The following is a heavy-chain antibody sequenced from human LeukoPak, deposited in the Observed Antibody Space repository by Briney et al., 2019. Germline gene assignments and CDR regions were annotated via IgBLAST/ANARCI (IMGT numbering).Heavy chain of an antibody. CDR2: INPNSGGT. V-gene: IGHV1-2*02. D-gene: IGHD2-2*01. CDR1: GYTFTGYY. CDR3: ARVTYCSSTSCYYYFDP. J-gene: IGHJ5*02. Sequence: ASVKVSCKASGYTFTGYYMHWVRQAPGQGLEWMGWINPNSGGTNYAQKFQGRVTMTRDTSISTAYMELSRLRSDDTAVYYCARVTYCSSTSCYYYFDPWGRGTLVTVSS.